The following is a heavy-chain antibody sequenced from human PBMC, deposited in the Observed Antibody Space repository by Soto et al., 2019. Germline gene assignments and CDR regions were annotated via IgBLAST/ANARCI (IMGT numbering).Heavy chain of an antibody. D-gene: IGHD1-20*01. Sequence: ASVKVSCKGSGYTFTSYGISWVRQAPGQGLEWMGWISPNNGDTNSAQKLQGRVTMTTDTATSTANMELRSLRSDDTAVYYCARVSPAGSTGITGMLHYWCPGPLVTVAS. CDR2: ISPNNGDT. CDR3: ARVSPAGSTGITGMLHY. J-gene: IGHJ4*02. CDR1: GYTFTSYG. V-gene: IGHV1-18*01.